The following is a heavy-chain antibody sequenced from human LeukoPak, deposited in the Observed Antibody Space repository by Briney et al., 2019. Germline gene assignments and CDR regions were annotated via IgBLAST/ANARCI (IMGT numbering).Heavy chain of an antibody. Sequence: GGSLRLSCAASGFTVSSNYMSWVRQAPGKGLEWVSDFYSGGATYYADSVKGRFTISRDNSKNTLYLQMNSLRAEDTAVYYCTSSSHSSIRFDYWGQGTLVTVSS. V-gene: IGHV3-53*01. CDR3: TSSSHSSIRFDY. D-gene: IGHD6-13*01. J-gene: IGHJ4*02. CDR1: GFTVSSNY. CDR2: FYSGGAT.